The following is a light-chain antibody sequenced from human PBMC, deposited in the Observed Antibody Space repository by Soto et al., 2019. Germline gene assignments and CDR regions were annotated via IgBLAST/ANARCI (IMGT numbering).Light chain of an antibody. Sequence: QSALTQPPSMSAAPGQTVTISCSGSSANIGNTYISWYQQLPGTVPKLLIYDNNKRPSGIPDRFSASKSATSATLGITGLQTGDEANYFCGSWQSSLSLGVFGGGTKLTVL. CDR3: GSWQSSLSLGV. V-gene: IGLV1-51*01. CDR2: DNN. CDR1: SANIGNTY. J-gene: IGLJ3*02.